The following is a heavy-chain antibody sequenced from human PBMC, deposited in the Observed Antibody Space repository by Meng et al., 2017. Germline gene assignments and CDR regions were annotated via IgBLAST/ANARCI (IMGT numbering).Heavy chain of an antibody. J-gene: IGHJ4*02. Sequence: GESLKISCAASGFTFSSHAMSWVRQAPGKGLEWVSAISGSGGSTYYADSVKGRFTISRDNSKNTLYLQMNSLRAEDTAVYYCAKVGATMVRGVIMGNYFDYWGQGTLVTVSS. D-gene: IGHD3-10*01. CDR2: ISGSGGST. CDR3: AKVGATMVRGVIMGNYFDY. CDR1: GFTFSSHA. V-gene: IGHV3-23*01.